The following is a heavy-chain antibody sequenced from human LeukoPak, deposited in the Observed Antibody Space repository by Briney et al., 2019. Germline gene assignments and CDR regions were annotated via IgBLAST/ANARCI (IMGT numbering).Heavy chain of an antibody. Sequence: GASLRLSCAASGFTFSSYAMSWVRQAPGKGLEWVSAINGSGGSTYYADSVKGRFTISRDNSKNTLYLQMNSLRAEDTAVYYCAKASEDTAIANDYWGQGTLVTVSS. CDR1: GFTFSSYA. CDR2: INGSGGST. CDR3: AKASEDTAIANDY. J-gene: IGHJ4*02. D-gene: IGHD5-18*01. V-gene: IGHV3-23*01.